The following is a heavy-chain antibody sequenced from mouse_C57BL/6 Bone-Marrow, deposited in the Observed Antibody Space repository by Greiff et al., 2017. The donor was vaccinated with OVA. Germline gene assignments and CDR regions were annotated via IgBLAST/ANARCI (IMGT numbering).Heavy chain of an antibody. CDR3: ARNAIYGYDGWYFDV. CDR2: IWSGGST. CDR1: GFSLTSYG. V-gene: IGHV2-2*01. Sequence: VQLQESGPGLVQPSQRLSITCTVSGFSLTSYGVHWVRQSPGKGLEWLGVIWSGGSTDYNAAFISRLSISKDNSKSQVFFKMNSLQADDTAIYYCARNAIYGYDGWYFDVWGTGTTVTVSS. J-gene: IGHJ1*03. D-gene: IGHD2-2*01.